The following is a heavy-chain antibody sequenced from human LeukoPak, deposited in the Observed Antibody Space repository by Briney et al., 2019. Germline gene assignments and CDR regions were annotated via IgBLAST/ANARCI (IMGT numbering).Heavy chain of an antibody. CDR2: INPSGGST. Sequence: ASVKVTCKASGYTFTSYYMHWVRQAPGQGLEWMGIINPSGGSTSYAQKFQGRVTMTRDTSTSTVYMELSSLRSEDTAVYYCARVVTQGVKRLAAAGLHSRYRPDWFDPWGQGTLVTVSS. CDR1: GYTFTSYY. J-gene: IGHJ5*02. V-gene: IGHV1-46*01. CDR3: ARVVTQGVKRLAAAGLHSRYRPDWFDP. D-gene: IGHD6-13*01.